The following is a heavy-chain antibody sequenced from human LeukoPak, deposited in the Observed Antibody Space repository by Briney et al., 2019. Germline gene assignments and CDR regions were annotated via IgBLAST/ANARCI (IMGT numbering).Heavy chain of an antibody. J-gene: IGHJ4*02. CDR2: ISSSSYI. V-gene: IGHV3-21*01. CDR1: GFTFSSYS. D-gene: IGHD3-3*01. CDR3: ARDAGPSITIFGVVIRGREGYYFDY. Sequence: PGGSLRLSCAASGFTFSSYSMNWVRQAPGKGLEWVSSISSSSYIYYADSVKGRFTISRDNAKNSLYLQMNSLRAEDTAVYYCARDAGPSITIFGVVIRGREGYYFDYWGQGTLVTVSS.